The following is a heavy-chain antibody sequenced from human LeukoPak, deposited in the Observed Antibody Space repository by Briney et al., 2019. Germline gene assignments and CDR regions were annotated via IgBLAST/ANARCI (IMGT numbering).Heavy chain of an antibody. V-gene: IGHV3-21*01. CDR2: ITRSSIYK. J-gene: IGHJ4*02. Sequence: GGSLRLSCAASGFTFSTYSMNWVRQAPGKGLEWVSSITRSSIYKYYAASVKGRFTISRDNAKNSLYLQMNSLRAEDTAVYYCARVRYDGSGYYSISDYWGQGTLVTVSS. D-gene: IGHD3-22*01. CDR3: ARVRYDGSGYYSISDY. CDR1: GFTFSTYS.